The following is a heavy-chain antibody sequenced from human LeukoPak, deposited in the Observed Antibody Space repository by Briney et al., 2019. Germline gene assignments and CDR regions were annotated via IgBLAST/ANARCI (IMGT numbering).Heavy chain of an antibody. J-gene: IGHJ3*02. CDR3: ARRRGDGYSYGVRDAFDM. D-gene: IGHD5-18*01. Sequence: SETLSLTCTVSGGSISTTSNYWGWIRQPPRKGLEWIGTIYYSGSTYYNPSLKSRVTISVDTSKNQFSLKLSSVTPADTAVFYCARRRGDGYSYGVRDAFDMWGQGTMVTVSS. CDR2: IYYSGST. CDR1: GGSISTTSNY. V-gene: IGHV4-39*01.